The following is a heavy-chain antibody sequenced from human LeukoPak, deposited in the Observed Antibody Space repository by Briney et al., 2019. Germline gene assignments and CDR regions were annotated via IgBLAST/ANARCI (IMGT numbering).Heavy chain of an antibody. CDR3: TTDRNVLRYFDWLSPPAYYFDY. CDR1: GFTFSNAW. V-gene: IGHV3-15*01. CDR2: IKSKTDGGTT. Sequence: GGSLRLSCAASGFTFSNAWMSWVRQAPGKGLEWVGRIKSKTDGGTTDYAAPVKGRFTISRDDSKNTLYLQMNSLKTEDTAVYYCTTDRNVLRYFDWLSPPAYYFDYWGQGTLVTVSS. J-gene: IGHJ4*02. D-gene: IGHD3-9*01.